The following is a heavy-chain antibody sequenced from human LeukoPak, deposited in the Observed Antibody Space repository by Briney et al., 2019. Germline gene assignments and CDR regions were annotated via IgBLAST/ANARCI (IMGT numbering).Heavy chain of an antibody. CDR3: QWGDYDILTGYYVSDY. Sequence: GGSLRLSCAASGFTFSNYAMSWVRQAPGKGLEWVSAITGSDGTTYYADSVKGRFTISRDNSKNTLYLQMNSLRVEDTAVYWAQWGDYDILTGYYVSDYWGQGTLVTVSS. V-gene: IGHV3-23*01. J-gene: IGHJ4*02. CDR2: ITGSDGTT. D-gene: IGHD3-9*01. CDR1: GFTFSNYA.